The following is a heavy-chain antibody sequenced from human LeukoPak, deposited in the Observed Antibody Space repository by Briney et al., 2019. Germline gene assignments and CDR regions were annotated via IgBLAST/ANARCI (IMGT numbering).Heavy chain of an antibody. V-gene: IGHV3-7*01. CDR3: ARDGITIFGVVIQYFDY. Sequence: GGPLRLSCAASGFTFSSYWMSWVRQAPGKGLEWVANIKQDGSEKYYVDSVKGRFTISRDNAKNSLYLQMNSLRAEDTAVYYCARDGITIFGVVIQYFDYWGQGTLVTVSS. CDR1: GFTFSSYW. J-gene: IGHJ4*02. CDR2: IKQDGSEK. D-gene: IGHD3-3*01.